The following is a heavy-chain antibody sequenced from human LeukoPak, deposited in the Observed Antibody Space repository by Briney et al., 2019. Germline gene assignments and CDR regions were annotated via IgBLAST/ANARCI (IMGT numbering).Heavy chain of an antibody. J-gene: IGHJ4*02. CDR1: GYTFISYY. V-gene: IGHV1-46*01. D-gene: IGHD4-11*01. CDR3: ARPHDYSNYWVLDY. Sequence: ASVKVSCKAFGYTFISYYMHWVRQAPGQGLEWMGIINPSGGSTTFAQKFQDRVTMTTDTSTSTVYMELSSLRSEDTAVYYCARPHDYSNYWVLDYWGQGTLVTVSS. CDR2: INPSGGST.